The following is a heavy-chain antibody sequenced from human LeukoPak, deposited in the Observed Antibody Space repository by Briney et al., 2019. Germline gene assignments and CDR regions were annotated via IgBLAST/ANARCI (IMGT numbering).Heavy chain of an antibody. D-gene: IGHD6-6*01. CDR3: ARGSAARPRYYYYMDV. J-gene: IGHJ6*03. CDR2: INHSGST. Sequence: KPSETLSLTCAVYDGSFSGYYWTWIRQPPGKGLEWIGEINHSGSTNYNPSLKSRVTISVDTSKNQFSLKLSSVTAADTAVYYCARGSAARPRYYYYMDVWGKGTTVTVSS. V-gene: IGHV4-34*01. CDR1: DGSFSGYY.